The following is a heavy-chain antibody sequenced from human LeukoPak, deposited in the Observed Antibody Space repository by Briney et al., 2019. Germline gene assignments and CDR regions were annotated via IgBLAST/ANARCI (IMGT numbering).Heavy chain of an antibody. CDR1: GFTFSSYS. V-gene: IGHV3-21*01. J-gene: IGHJ4*02. Sequence: GGSLRLSCAASGFTFSSYSMNWVRQAPGKGLEWVSSISSSSSYIYYADSVKDRFTISRDNAKNSLYLQMNSLRAEDTAVYYCARDTYSGSYTVDYWGQGTLVTVSS. CDR2: ISSSSSYI. D-gene: IGHD1-26*01. CDR3: ARDTYSGSYTVDY.